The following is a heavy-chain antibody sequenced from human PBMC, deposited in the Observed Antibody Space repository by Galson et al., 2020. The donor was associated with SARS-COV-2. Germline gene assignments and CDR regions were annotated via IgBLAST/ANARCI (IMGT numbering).Heavy chain of an antibody. CDR1: GYTFTGYY. Sequence: ASVKVSCKASGYTFTGYYIHWVRHAPGQGLEWMGWINPSSGGTNSAQKFQGRVTMTRDTSISTAYMELSRLRSDDTAVYYCAREMRDFYDSSGYPDYWGQGTLVTVSS. J-gene: IGHJ4*02. CDR2: INPSSGGT. V-gene: IGHV1-2*02. D-gene: IGHD3-22*01. CDR3: AREMRDFYDSSGYPDY.